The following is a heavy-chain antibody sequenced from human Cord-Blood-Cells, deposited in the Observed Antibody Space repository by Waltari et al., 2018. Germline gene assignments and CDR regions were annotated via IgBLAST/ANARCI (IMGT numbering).Heavy chain of an antibody. Sequence: QVQLPQSGPGLVKPSQTLSLTCAISGDSVLTYSPVWPLFRPSPSRGLEWLGRTYYRSKWYNDYAVSVKSRITINPDTSKNQFSLQLNSVTPEDKAVYYCARGGSSSSLFDYWGQGTLVTVSS. CDR2: TYYRSKWYN. CDR3: ARGGSSSSLFDY. V-gene: IGHV6-1*01. CDR1: GDSVLTYSPV. D-gene: IGHD6-6*01. J-gene: IGHJ4*02.